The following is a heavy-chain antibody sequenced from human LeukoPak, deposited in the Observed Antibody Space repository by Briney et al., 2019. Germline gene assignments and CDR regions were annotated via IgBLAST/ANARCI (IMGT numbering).Heavy chain of an antibody. CDR3: ARDLQGSDWFDP. CDR1: GFTFSSYS. Sequence: PGGSLRPSCAASGFTFSSYSMNWVRQAPGKGLEWVSSISSSSSYIYYADSVKGRFTISRDNAKNSLYLQMNSLRAEDAAVYYCARDLQGSDWFDPWGQGTLVTVSS. CDR2: ISSSSSYI. J-gene: IGHJ5*02. V-gene: IGHV3-21*01.